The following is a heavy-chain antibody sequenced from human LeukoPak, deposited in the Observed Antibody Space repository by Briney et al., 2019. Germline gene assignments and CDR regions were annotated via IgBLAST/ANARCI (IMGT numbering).Heavy chain of an antibody. CDR3: ARDTLVPAARYHYMDV. CDR2: INHSGST. CDR1: GGSFSGYY. D-gene: IGHD2-2*01. V-gene: IGHV4-34*01. J-gene: IGHJ6*03. Sequence: PSETLSLTCAVYGGSFSGYYWSWIRQPPGKGLEWIGEINHSGSTNYNPSLKSRVTISVDTSKNQFSLKLSSVTAADTAVYYCARDTLVPAARYHYMDVWGKGTTVTVSS.